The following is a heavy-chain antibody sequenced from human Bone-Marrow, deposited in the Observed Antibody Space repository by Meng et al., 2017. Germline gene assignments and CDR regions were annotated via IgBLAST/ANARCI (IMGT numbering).Heavy chain of an antibody. Sequence: ASVKVSCKASGYTFTSYAMHWVRQAPGQRLEWMGWINAGNGNTKYSQKFQGRVTMTRNTSISTAYMELSSLRSEDTAVYYCARGLFLEVLLNIGSGSFYYFDYWGQGTLVTVSS. CDR1: GYTFTSYA. CDR3: ARGLFLEVLLNIGSGSFYYFDY. V-gene: IGHV1-3*01. D-gene: IGHD3-10*01. CDR2: INAGNGNT. J-gene: IGHJ4*02.